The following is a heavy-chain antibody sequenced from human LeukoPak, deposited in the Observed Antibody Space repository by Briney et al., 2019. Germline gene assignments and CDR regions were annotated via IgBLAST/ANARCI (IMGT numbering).Heavy chain of an antibody. V-gene: IGHV7-4-1*02. D-gene: IGHD6-19*01. CDR1: GYTFTSYA. J-gene: IGHJ4*02. Sequence: ASVKVSCKASGYTFTSYAMNWVRQAPGQGLEWMGWSNTNTGNPTYAQGFTGRFVFSLDTSVSTAYLQISSLKAEDTAVYYCARGLRGYSSGWYPGWGQGTLVTVSS. CDR2: SNTNTGNP. CDR3: ARGLRGYSSGWYPG.